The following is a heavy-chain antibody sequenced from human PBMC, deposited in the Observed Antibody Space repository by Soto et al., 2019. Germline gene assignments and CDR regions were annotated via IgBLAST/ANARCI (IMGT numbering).Heavy chain of an antibody. D-gene: IGHD6-6*01. V-gene: IGHV2-5*02. CDR3: AHSPFEAARHRGYNWFDP. CDR2: IYWDDDK. CDR1: GFSLSTSGVG. J-gene: IGHJ5*02. Sequence: QITLKESGPTLVKPTQTLTLTCTFSGFSLSTSGVGVGWIRQPPGKALEWLALIYWDDDKRYSPSLKSRLTITKDTPKNQVVLTMTNMDPVDTATYYCAHSPFEAARHRGYNWFDPWGQGTLVTVSS.